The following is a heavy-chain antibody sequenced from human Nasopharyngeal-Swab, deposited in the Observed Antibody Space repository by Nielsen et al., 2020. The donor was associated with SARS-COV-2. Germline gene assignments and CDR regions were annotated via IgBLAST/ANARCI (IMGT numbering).Heavy chain of an antibody. CDR3: AQAPEMATIMGDF. V-gene: IGHV1-2*02. D-gene: IGHD5-24*01. Sequence: WVRQAPGQGLEWMGWINPNSGGTNYAQKFQGRVTMTRDTSINTAYMELSRLRSDDTAVYYCAQAPEMATIMGDFWGQGTQVTVSS. J-gene: IGHJ4*02. CDR2: INPNSGGT.